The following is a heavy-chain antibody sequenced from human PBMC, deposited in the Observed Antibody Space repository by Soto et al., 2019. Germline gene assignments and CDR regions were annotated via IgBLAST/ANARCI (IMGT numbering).Heavy chain of an antibody. V-gene: IGHV3-30-3*01. CDR2: ISYDGSNK. J-gene: IGHJ4*02. Sequence: QVQLVESGGGVVQPGRSLRLSCAASGFTFSSYAMHWVRQAPGKGLEWVAVISYDGSNKYYADSVKGRFTISRDNSKNTLYLQMNSLRAEDTAVYYCARDAVEQWLAEFPSFDYWGQGTLVTVSS. D-gene: IGHD6-19*01. CDR1: GFTFSSYA. CDR3: ARDAVEQWLAEFPSFDY.